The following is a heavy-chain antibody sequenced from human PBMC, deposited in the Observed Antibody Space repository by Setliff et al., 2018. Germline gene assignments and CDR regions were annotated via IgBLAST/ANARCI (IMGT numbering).Heavy chain of an antibody. D-gene: IGHD2-15*01. V-gene: IGHV1-18*04. J-gene: IGHJ3*01. CDR3: AISTLSICSGGSCPNAFDV. CDR2: ISSYNDVT. Sequence: ASVKVSCKTSGYSFISYYMYWVRQAPGQGLEWMGWISSYNDVTNYAQSFQGRVTMTTDTSKSAAYMDLRGLRSDDTAVYYCAISTLSICSGGSCPNAFDVWGQGTMVT. CDR1: GYSFISYY.